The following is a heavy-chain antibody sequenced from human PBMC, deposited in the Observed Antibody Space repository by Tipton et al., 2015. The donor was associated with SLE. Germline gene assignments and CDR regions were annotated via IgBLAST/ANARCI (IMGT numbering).Heavy chain of an antibody. Sequence: TLSLTCTVSGGSISTYHWSWIRQPPGKGLEWIGYIYYHGRTSYNPSLESRVTMSVDMSKNQFSLNLNSVTAADTAVYYCARSFSSSLYDNWFDPWGQGSLVTVSS. CDR1: GGSISTYH. CDR3: ARSFSSSLYDNWFDP. CDR2: IYYHGRT. J-gene: IGHJ5*02. V-gene: IGHV4-59*08. D-gene: IGHD6-13*01.